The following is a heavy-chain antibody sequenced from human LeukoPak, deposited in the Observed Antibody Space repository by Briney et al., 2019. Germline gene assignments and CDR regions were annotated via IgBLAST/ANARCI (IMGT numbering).Heavy chain of an antibody. CDR3: ARTFIAAADDY. CDR2: IYYSGST. CDR1: GGSISSYY. Sequence: SETLSLTCTVSGGSISSYYWSWIRQPPGKGLEWIGYIYYSGSTNYNPSLKSRVTISVDTSKNQFSLKLSSVTAADTAVYYCARTFIAAADDYWGQGTLVTVSS. V-gene: IGHV4-59*08. J-gene: IGHJ4*02. D-gene: IGHD6-13*01.